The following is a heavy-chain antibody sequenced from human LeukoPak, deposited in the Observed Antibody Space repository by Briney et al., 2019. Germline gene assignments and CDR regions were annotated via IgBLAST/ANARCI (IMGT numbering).Heavy chain of an antibody. J-gene: IGHJ4*02. CDR1: GFTFSSYS. Sequence: GGSLRLSCAASGFTFSSYSMNWVRQAPGKGLEWVSSISSSSSYIYYADSVKGRFTISRDNAKNSLYLQMNSLRAEDTAVYYCARNPKASGRHPLDYWGQGTLVTVPS. V-gene: IGHV3-21*01. D-gene: IGHD3-10*01. CDR3: ARNPKASGRHPLDY. CDR2: ISSSSSYI.